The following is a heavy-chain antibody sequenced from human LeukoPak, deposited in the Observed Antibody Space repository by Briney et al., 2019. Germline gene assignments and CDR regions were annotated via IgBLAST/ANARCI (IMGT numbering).Heavy chain of an antibody. CDR1: GFIFSSYS. CDR2: ISSSSSYI. J-gene: IGHJ5*02. V-gene: IGHV3-21*01. Sequence: PGGSLRLSCAVSGFIFSSYSMNWVRQAPGKGLEWVSFISSSSSYIYYADSVKGRFTISRDNAKNSLYLQMNSLRAEDTAVYYCARARYSSSPFDPWGQGTLVTVSS. D-gene: IGHD6-13*01. CDR3: ARARYSSSPFDP.